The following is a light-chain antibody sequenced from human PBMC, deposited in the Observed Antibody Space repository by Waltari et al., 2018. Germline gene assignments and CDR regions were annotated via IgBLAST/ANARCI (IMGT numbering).Light chain of an antibody. CDR3: QSFDSNLGVL. CDR2: GNS. V-gene: IGLV1-40*01. Sequence: QSALTQPASVTGAPGQRVPIYCTGNRSNRGAGYDGNCYQHLPGTAPKVLIYGNSDRPSGVPDRFSASKSGTSASLAIIGLQAEDEGNYYCQSFDSNLGVLFGGGTKLTVL. CDR1: RSNRGAGYD. J-gene: IGLJ2*01.